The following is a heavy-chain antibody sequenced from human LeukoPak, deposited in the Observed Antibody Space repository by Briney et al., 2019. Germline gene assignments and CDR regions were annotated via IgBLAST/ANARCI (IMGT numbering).Heavy chain of an antibody. V-gene: IGHV4-39*07. Sequence: SATLFLTCTASDGFISTSIHYWGQIPQPPVKGLEWIGNIYYSGCSYYSQSRKNRVTISVDTSKNQFSLNLSSVTAADTAVYYCAIGRRNSSSWYDDYWGQGTLVTVSS. J-gene: IGHJ4*02. CDR3: AIGRRNSSSWYDDY. D-gene: IGHD6-13*01. CDR2: IYYSGCS. CDR1: DGFISTSIHY.